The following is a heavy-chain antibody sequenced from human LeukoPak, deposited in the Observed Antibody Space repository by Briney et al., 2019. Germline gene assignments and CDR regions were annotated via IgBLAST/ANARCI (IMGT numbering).Heavy chain of an antibody. CDR3: ARDLGGMATVPGGCDY. Sequence: GASVKVSCKASGYTFTGYYMHWVRQAPGQGLEWMGWINPNSGGTNYAQKFQGWVTMTRDTSISTAYMELSRLRSDDTAVYYCARDLGGMATVPGGCDYWGQGTLVTVSS. D-gene: IGHD5-24*01. CDR2: INPNSGGT. V-gene: IGHV1-2*04. CDR1: GYTFTGYY. J-gene: IGHJ4*02.